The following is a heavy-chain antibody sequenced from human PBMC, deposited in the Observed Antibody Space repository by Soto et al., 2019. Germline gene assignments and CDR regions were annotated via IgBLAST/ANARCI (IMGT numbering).Heavy chain of an antibody. D-gene: IGHD3-10*01. J-gene: IGHJ4*02. CDR3: AVLLQGGGGDGI. V-gene: IGHV4-61*01. Sequence: QVQLQESGPGLVKPSETLSLTCTVSGASVNNRNYHWSWIRQPPGRGLEWIGQVQYGGSTEFASSSLKSRLTLSIDASKNQFSLKLSSVTAAHTAIYYCAVLLQGGGGDGIWGQGTLVTVSS. CDR2: VQYGGST. CDR1: GASVNNRNYH.